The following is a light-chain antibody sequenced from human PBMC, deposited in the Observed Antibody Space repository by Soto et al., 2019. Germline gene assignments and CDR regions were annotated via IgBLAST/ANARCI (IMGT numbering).Light chain of an antibody. CDR3: AAWDDSLNGHVV. CDR1: SSNIGSNP. CDR2: SDT. V-gene: IGLV1-44*01. J-gene: IGLJ2*01. Sequence: QSALTQPPSASGTPGQRVTISCSGSSSNIGSNPVNWYQQLPGTAPKLLIYSDTQRPSGVPDRFSGSRSGTSAFLAISGLQSDDEADYYCAAWDDSLNGHVVFGGGTQLTVL.